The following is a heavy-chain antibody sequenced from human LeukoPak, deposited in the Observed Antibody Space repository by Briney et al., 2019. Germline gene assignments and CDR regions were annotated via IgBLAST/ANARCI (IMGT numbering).Heavy chain of an antibody. CDR1: GFTSTNYG. CDR3: AKDRTEYSSSWMGGYFDY. V-gene: IGHV3-30*18. CDR2: ITYDGYYK. J-gene: IGHJ4*02. D-gene: IGHD6-13*01. Sequence: PGTSLRLSCAASGFTSTNYGMHWVRQAPGKGLEWVALITYDGYYKYYSDSVKGRFTVSRDNSKNTLYLQMNSLRAEDTAVYYCAKDRTEYSSSWMGGYFDYWGQGTLVTVSS.